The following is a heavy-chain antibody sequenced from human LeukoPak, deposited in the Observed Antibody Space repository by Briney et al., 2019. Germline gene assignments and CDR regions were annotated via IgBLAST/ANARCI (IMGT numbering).Heavy chain of an antibody. J-gene: IGHJ3*02. V-gene: IGHV3-74*03. CDR2: INSDGSTT. Sequence: PGGSLRLSCAASGFTFSTSWMHWVRQAPGKGLVWVARINSDGSTTTHADSVKGRFTISRDDAKTSVYLQMNSLRDEDTAIYYCTRDNIWAFDIWGQGTMVTVSS. CDR3: TRDNIWAFDI. D-gene: IGHD2/OR15-2a*01. CDR1: GFTFSTSW.